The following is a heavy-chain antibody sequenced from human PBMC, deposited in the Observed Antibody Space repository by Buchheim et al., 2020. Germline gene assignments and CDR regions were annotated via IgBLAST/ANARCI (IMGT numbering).Heavy chain of an antibody. CDR1: GFSLSTSGMC. Sequence: QVTLRESGPALVKPTQTLTLTCTFSGFSLSTSGMCVTWIRQPPGKALEWLARINWDDEKYYNTSLRTRPTIPKDTSKNQVLLTMTNMDPVDTATYYCARMRVIGAWFDPWGQGTL. J-gene: IGHJ5*02. CDR3: ARMRVIGAWFDP. CDR2: INWDDEK. V-gene: IGHV2-70*15. D-gene: IGHD2-21*01.